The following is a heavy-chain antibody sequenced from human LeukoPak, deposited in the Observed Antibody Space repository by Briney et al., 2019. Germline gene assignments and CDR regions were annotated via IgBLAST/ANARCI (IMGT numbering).Heavy chain of an antibody. CDR2: ISYDGSKK. J-gene: IGHJ6*03. CDR3: AKRHFQYYYMDV. V-gene: IGHV3-30*18. Sequence: GRSLRLSCAASTFTFNTYGMHWVRQAPGKGLEWVAFISYDGSKKYYADSVKGRFTISRGNSKNTVYLEMNSLRTEDTAVYYCAKRHFQYYYMDVWGKGTTVTVSS. CDR1: TFTFNTYG.